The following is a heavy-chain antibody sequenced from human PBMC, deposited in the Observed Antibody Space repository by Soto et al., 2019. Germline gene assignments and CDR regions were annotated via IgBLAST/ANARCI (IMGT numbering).Heavy chain of an antibody. Sequence: ASVNVYCKAAGYAFNIYAISWVRQAPRQGLEWMGWISAYNGNTNYAQKLQGRVTMTTGTSTSTAYMELRSLRSDDTAVYYCARSTIAPHLFMYPFDSWGQGTLVTVSS. CDR2: ISAYNGNT. CDR1: GYAFNIYA. D-gene: IGHD6-6*01. CDR3: ARSTIAPHLFMYPFDS. J-gene: IGHJ4*01. V-gene: IGHV1-18*01.